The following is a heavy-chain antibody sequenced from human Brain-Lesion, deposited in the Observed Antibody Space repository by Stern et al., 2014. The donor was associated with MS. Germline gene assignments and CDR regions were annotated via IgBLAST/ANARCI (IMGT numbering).Heavy chain of an antibody. J-gene: IGHJ4*02. D-gene: IGHD6-13*01. V-gene: IGHV4-4*02. CDR2: SDHSGST. CDR1: GGSISSSNW. CDR3: ARFPASRPHVFDS. Sequence: QVQLQESGPGLVKPSGTLSLTCAVSGGSISSSNWWSWVRQSPGKGLEWIGESDHSGSTIYNPSLKSRVTVSVDKPTTRFSMNLRSVTAADTAVYFCARFPASRPHVFDSWGQGTLVTVSS.